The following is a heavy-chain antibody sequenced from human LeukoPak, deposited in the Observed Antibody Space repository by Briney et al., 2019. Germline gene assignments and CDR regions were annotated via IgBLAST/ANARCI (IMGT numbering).Heavy chain of an antibody. CDR1: GGSISSYY. V-gene: IGHV4-59*01. CDR2: IYYSGST. D-gene: IGHD2-21*01. CDR3: ARTSVVVIARKGAFDI. Sequence: PSGTLSLTCTVSGGSISSYYWSWIRQPPGKGLELIGYIYYSGSTNYNPSLKSRVTISVDTSKNQFSLKLSSVTAADTAVYYCARTSVVVIARKGAFDIWGQGTMVTVSS. J-gene: IGHJ3*02.